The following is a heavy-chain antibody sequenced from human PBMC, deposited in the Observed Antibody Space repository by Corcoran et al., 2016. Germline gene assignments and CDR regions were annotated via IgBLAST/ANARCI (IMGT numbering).Heavy chain of an antibody. Sequence: QVHLQESGPGLVKSSETLSLTCTVSGGSISNSFYFWGWLRQPPGKGLEWIGTISYGGNTYYSPSLKSRVTISLDTYKNQFFLELNSLAAAATALYYGARGDSGDYDGFDIWGQGTMVTVSS. CDR1: GGSISNSFYF. CDR3: ARGDSGDYDGFDI. CDR2: ISYGGNT. J-gene: IGHJ3*02. D-gene: IGHD5-12*01. V-gene: IGHV4-39*07.